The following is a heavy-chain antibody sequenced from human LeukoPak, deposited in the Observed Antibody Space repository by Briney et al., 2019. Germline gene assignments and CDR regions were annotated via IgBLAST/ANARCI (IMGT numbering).Heavy chain of an antibody. CDR3: ARQVVATGWFDP. CDR1: GGSFSGYY. CDR2: INHGGST. J-gene: IGHJ5*02. V-gene: IGHV4-34*01. D-gene: IGHD5-12*01. Sequence: SETLSLTCAVYGGSFSGYYWSWIRQPPGKGLEWIGEINHGGSTNYNPSLKSRVTISVDTSKNQFSLKLSSVTAADTAVYYCARQVVATGWFDPWGQGTLVTVSS.